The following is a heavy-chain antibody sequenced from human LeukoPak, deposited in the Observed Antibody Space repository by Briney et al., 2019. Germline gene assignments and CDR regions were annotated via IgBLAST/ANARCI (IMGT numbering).Heavy chain of an antibody. Sequence: ESGPTLVNPSETLSLTCTVSGGSIRSSSYYWGWIRQPPGKGLEWLGSLYYSGSTYYNPSLKSRATISVDTSKNQFSLKLSSVTAADTAVYYCARPEPSSNYAAFDIWGQGTMVTVSS. D-gene: IGHD4-11*01. CDR3: ARPEPSSNYAAFDI. CDR2: LYYSGST. CDR1: GGSIRSSSYY. J-gene: IGHJ3*02. V-gene: IGHV4-39*01.